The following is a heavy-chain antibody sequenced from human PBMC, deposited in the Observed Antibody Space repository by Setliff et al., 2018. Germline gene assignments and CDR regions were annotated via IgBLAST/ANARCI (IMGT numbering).Heavy chain of an antibody. CDR2: MNPNSGNT. Sequence: GASVKVSCKASGYTFTSYDINWVRQATGQGLEWMGWMNPNSGNTGYAQKFQGRVTMTRNTSISTAYMELSSLRSEDTAVYYCARIHLVVAAIDYWGQGTLVTVSS. CDR1: GYTFTSYD. J-gene: IGHJ4*02. V-gene: IGHV1-8*01. CDR3: ARIHLVVAAIDY. D-gene: IGHD2-15*01.